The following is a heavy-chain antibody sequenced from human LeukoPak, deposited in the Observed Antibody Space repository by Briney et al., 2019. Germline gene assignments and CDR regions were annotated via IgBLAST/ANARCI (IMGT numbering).Heavy chain of an antibody. CDR1: GFTSSNCA. V-gene: IGHV3-64D*06. Sequence: PGGSLRLSCAASGFTSSNCAMSWVCQAPGKGLEYVSVISSNGGSTYHADSVKGRFTISRDNSKNTLYLQMSSLRAEDTAVYYCVKPRYCSSTCCDAGCDHWGRGPGVSVSS. CDR2: ISSNGGST. D-gene: IGHD2-2*01. J-gene: IGHJ4*02. CDR3: VKPRYCSSTCCDAGCDH.